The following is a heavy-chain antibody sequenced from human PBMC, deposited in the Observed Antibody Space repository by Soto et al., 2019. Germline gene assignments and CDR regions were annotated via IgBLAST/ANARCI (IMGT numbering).Heavy chain of an antibody. CDR3: ARARGGYFDY. J-gene: IGHJ4*02. Sequence: SETLSLTCTVSGGSISSYYWSWIRQPPGKGLEWIGYIYYSGSTNYNPSLKSRVTISVDTSKNHFSLKLSSVTAADTAVYYCARARGGYFDYWGQGTLVTVSS. CDR2: IYYSGST. CDR1: GGSISSYY. V-gene: IGHV4-59*01.